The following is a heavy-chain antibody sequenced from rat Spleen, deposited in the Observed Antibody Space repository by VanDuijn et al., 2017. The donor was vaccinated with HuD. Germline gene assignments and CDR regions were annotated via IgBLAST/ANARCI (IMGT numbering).Heavy chain of an antibody. CDR3: TRETPMGTNRYFDH. D-gene: IGHD1-7*01. J-gene: IGHJ2*01. CDR1: GFSLTDYS. V-gene: IGHV2S63*01. Sequence: EVQLKESGPGLVQPSQTLSLTCTVSGFSLTDYSVHWVRQPPGKGLEWMGILWTGGRTAYNSVFKSRLSISSDTSKSQVFLEMNSLQTEETAIYFCTRETPMGTNRYFDHWGQGVMVTVSS. CDR2: LWTGGRT.